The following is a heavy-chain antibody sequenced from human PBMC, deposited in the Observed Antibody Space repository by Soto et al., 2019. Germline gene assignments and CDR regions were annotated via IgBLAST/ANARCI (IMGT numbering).Heavy chain of an antibody. J-gene: IGHJ6*02. V-gene: IGHV3-48*03. CDR2: ISSSGSTI. CDR1: GFTFSSYE. CDR3: ASYLSYYDFWSGYYPCQVVDV. D-gene: IGHD3-3*01. Sequence: GGSLRLSCAASGFTFSSYEMNWVRQAPGKGLAWVSYISSSGSTIYYADSVKGRFTTSRVNAKNALYLQMNSLRAEDTAVYYCASYLSYYDFWSGYYPCQVVDVWGQGTTVTVSS.